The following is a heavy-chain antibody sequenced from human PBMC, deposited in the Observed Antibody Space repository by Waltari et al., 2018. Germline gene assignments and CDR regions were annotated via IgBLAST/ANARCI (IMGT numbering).Heavy chain of an antibody. V-gene: IGHV3-48*03. Sequence: EVQLVESGGGLVQPGGSLRLLCAASGFTFRNYEMNWVRQAPGKGMEWFSYIRSGASTIFYADSVKGRFTISRDNAKNSVYLEMNSLRADDTAIYYCARGEGGANEYWGQGTLVTVSS. CDR3: ARGEGGANEY. D-gene: IGHD1-26*01. J-gene: IGHJ4*01. CDR2: IRSGASTI. CDR1: GFTFRNYE.